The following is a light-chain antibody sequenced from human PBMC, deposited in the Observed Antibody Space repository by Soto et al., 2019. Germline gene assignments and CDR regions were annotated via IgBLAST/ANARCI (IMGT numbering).Light chain of an antibody. V-gene: IGKV3-15*01. CDR3: QQYDNWPPP. Sequence: EIVMTQSPATLSVCPGERATLSCRASQRVSNNLAWYQQRPGRSPRLLIYATSTRATGIPARFSGSGSGTEFTLTISSLQSEDFAVYYCQQYDNWPPPFGQGTRLEIK. CDR2: ATS. CDR1: QRVSNN. J-gene: IGKJ5*01.